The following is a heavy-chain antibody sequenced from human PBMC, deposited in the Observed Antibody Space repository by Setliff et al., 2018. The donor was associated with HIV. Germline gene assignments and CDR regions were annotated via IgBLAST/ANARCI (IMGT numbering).Heavy chain of an antibody. Sequence: SETLSLTCAVSGGSIMTGDWWSWVRQSPGKRLEWIGEISHSGSTNYNPSLRSRVTMSVDKSKNQFSLKLSSVTAADTAVYYCARDYCDDTYYSPGIYYLYYMDVWGKGTTVTVSS. V-gene: IGHV4-4*02. D-gene: IGHD3-10*01. CDR2: ISHSGST. J-gene: IGHJ6*03. CDR3: ARDYCDDTYYSPGIYYLYYMDV. CDR1: GGSIMTGDW.